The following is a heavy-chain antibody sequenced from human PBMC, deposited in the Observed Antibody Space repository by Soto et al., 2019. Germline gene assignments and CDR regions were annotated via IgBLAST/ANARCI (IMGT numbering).Heavy chain of an antibody. J-gene: IGHJ4*02. CDR2: IYYSGST. V-gene: IGHV4-31*03. Sequence: TSETLSLTCTVSGGSISSGGYYWSWIRQHPGKGLEWIGYIYYSGSTYYNPSLKSRVTISVDTSKNQFSLKLNSVTAADTAVYYCATLPPRIEVRLLPIPTWGQGILVTVSS. CDR1: GGSISSGGYY. D-gene: IGHD2-2*02. CDR3: ATLPPRIEVRLLPIPT.